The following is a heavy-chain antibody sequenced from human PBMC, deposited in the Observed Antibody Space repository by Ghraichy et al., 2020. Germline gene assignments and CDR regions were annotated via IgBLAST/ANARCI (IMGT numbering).Heavy chain of an antibody. D-gene: IGHD3-3*01. Sequence: GESLNISCAASGFTFSSYAMSWVRQAPGKGLEWVSAISGSGGSTYYADSVKGRFTISRDNSKNTLYLQMNSLRAEDTAVYYCAKAVTFWSGYLFPPGGPFDYWGQGTLVTVSS. J-gene: IGHJ4*02. CDR2: ISGSGGST. CDR3: AKAVTFWSGYLFPPGGPFDY. CDR1: GFTFSSYA. V-gene: IGHV3-23*01.